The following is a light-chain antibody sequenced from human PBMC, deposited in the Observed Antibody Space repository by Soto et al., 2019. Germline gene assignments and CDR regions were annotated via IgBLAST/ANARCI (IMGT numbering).Light chain of an antibody. J-gene: IGKJ4*01. V-gene: IGKV3-20*01. CDR1: QSFNSIY. Sequence: PGERATLSCRASQSFNSIYLAWYQQKPGQAPRLLINGASSRATGIPDRFSGSGSGTDFTLTIRRLEPEDFAVYYCQQYGSSPLSFGGGTKVDI. CDR2: GAS. CDR3: QQYGSSPLS.